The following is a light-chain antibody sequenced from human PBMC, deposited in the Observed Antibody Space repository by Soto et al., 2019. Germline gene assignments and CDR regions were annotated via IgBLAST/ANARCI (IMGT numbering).Light chain of an antibody. CDR2: GAP. CDR3: QQYCMSPHT. J-gene: IGKJ5*01. CDR1: QSVH. Sequence: EIVLTQSPGTLSLSPGERATLSCSASQSVHFGWYQQTPGQAPRLLIFGAPHRATGIPDRFSGSGSGTDFTLTISSLEPEDFAVYYCQQYCMSPHTFGQGTRGEMK. V-gene: IGKV3-20*01.